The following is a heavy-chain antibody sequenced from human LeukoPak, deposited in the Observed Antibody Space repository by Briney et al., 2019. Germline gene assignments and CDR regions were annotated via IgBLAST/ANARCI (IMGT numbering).Heavy chain of an antibody. CDR3: ARGLHEYGSGSYLATLLDY. D-gene: IGHD3-10*01. V-gene: IGHV3-48*02. CDR1: GFTFSSYS. Sequence: GGSLRLSCAASGFTFSSYSMNWVRQAPGKGLEWVSYISSSSSTIYYADSVKGRFTISRDNAKNSLYLQMNSLRDEDTAVYYCARGLHEYGSGSYLATLLDYWGQGTLVTVSS. CDR2: ISSSSSTI. J-gene: IGHJ4*02.